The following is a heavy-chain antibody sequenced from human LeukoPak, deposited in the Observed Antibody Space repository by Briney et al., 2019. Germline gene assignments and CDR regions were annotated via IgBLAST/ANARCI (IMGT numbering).Heavy chain of an antibody. CDR1: GFTFSSYS. CDR2: ISSSSSYI. Sequence: PGGSLRLSCAASGFTFSSYSMNWVRQAPGKGLEWVSSISSSSSYIYYADSVEGRFAISRDNAKNSLYLQMNSLRAEDTAVYYCARDRAIVVGLGDYWGQGTLVTVSS. CDR3: ARDRAIVVGLGDY. J-gene: IGHJ4*02. V-gene: IGHV3-21*01. D-gene: IGHD3-22*01.